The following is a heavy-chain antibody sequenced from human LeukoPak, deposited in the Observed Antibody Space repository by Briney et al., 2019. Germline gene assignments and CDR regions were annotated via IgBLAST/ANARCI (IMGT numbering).Heavy chain of an antibody. D-gene: IGHD4-17*01. CDR3: ARQYGRPFDY. CDR2: IYPGDSDT. V-gene: IGHV5-51*01. Sequence: GESLKISCKGSGYTFSSSWIGWVRPMPGKGLEWMGIIYPGDSDTRYSPSFEGQVTISADKSINTAYLQWSSLKATDTGMYFCARQYGRPFDYWGQGTLVTVSS. J-gene: IGHJ4*02. CDR1: GYTFSSSW.